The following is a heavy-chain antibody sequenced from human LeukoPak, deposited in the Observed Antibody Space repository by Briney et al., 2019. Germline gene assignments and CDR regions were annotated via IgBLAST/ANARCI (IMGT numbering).Heavy chain of an antibody. CDR3: ARGIESYYYDSSGYPYYYYMDV. CDR1: GYIFTTYY. V-gene: IGHV1-2*02. J-gene: IGHJ6*03. CDR2: INPNSGGT. Sequence: GASVKVSCKASGYIFTTYYMHWLRQAPGQGLEWMGWINPNSGGTNYAQKFQGRVTMTRDTSISTAYMELSRLRSDDTAVYYCARGIESYYYDSSGYPYYYYMDVWGKGTTVTISS. D-gene: IGHD3-22*01.